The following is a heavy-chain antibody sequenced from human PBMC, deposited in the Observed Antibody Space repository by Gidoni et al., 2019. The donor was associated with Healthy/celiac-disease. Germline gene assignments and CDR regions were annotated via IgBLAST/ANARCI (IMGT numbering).Heavy chain of an antibody. Sequence: EVQLVESGGGLVQPGGSLRLSCAAPGFTFSSYSMNWVRQAPGKGLEWVSYISSSSSTIYYADSVKGRFTISRDNAKNSLYLQMNSLRAEDTAVYYCARDYIVVVPAANYYYYGMDVWGQGTTVTVSS. CDR2: ISSSSSTI. J-gene: IGHJ6*02. D-gene: IGHD2-2*01. CDR1: GFTFSSYS. V-gene: IGHV3-48*01. CDR3: ARDYIVVVPAANYYYYGMDV.